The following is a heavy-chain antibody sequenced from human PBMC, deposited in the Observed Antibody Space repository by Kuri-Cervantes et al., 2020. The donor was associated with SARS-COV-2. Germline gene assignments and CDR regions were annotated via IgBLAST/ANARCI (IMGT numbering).Heavy chain of an antibody. J-gene: IGHJ5*02. D-gene: IGHD3-10*01. CDR2: ISSSSSYI. CDR3: ARDGLWFGEFWRWFDP. CDR1: GFTFSSYS. V-gene: IGHV3-21*01. Sequence: GESLKISCAASGFTFSSYSMNWVRQAPGKGLEWVSSISSSSSYIYYADSVKGRFTISRDNAKNSLYLQMNSLRAEDTAVYYCARDGLWFGEFWRWFDPWGQGTLVTVSS.